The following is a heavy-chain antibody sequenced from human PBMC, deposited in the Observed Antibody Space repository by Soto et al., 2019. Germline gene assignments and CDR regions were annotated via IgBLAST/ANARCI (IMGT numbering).Heavy chain of an antibody. J-gene: IGHJ6*02. CDR3: AKGQQQLVVYCGMDV. CDR2: MSDSGGST. V-gene: IGHV3-23*01. CDR1: GFTFSSYA. D-gene: IGHD6-13*01. Sequence: EVQLLESGGGLVQPGGSLRLSCAASGFTFSSYAMSWVRQAPGKGLEWVSAMSDSGGSTYYADSVKGRLTISRDNYKNTLYLQMNSMRAEETAVYYCAKGQQQLVVYCGMDVWGHGTTVTVSS.